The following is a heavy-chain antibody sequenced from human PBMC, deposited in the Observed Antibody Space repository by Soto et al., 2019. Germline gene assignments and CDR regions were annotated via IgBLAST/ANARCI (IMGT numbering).Heavy chain of an antibody. CDR1: GFTFSSYA. V-gene: IGHV3-23*01. Sequence: GGSLRLSCAASGFTFSSYAMSWVRQAPGKGLEWVSAISGSGGSTYYADSVKGRFTISRDNSKNTLYLQMNSLRAEDTAVYYCAKEPEWELPIKYYFDYWGQGTLVSVSS. J-gene: IGHJ4*02. D-gene: IGHD1-26*01. CDR2: ISGSGGST. CDR3: AKEPEWELPIKYYFDY.